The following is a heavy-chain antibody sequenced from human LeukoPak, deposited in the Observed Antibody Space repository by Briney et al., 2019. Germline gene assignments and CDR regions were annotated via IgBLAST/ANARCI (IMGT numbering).Heavy chain of an antibody. J-gene: IGHJ4*02. CDR1: GFTFSSYA. D-gene: IGHD6-19*01. CDR2: INGSGGGT. CDR3: AKTTTVYSSGRYPGWPVDY. V-gene: IGHV3-23*01. Sequence: GGSLRLSCAASGFTFSSYAVSWVRQAPGKGLEWVSAINGSGGGTYYAGSVKGRFTISRDNSKSTLYLQRNSLSTEDTVVYYCAKTTTVYSSGRYPGWPVDYWGQGTLVTVSS.